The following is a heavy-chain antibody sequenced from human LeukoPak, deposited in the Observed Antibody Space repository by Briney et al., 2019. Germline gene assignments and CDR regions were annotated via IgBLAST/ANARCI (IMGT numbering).Heavy chain of an antibody. CDR1: GFTFSSYW. D-gene: IGHD3-22*01. CDR3: AKDFSDSSGYYIDY. V-gene: IGHV3-9*01. J-gene: IGHJ4*02. Sequence: PGGSLRLSCAASGFTFSSYWMSWVRQAPGKGLEWVSGISWNSGSIGYADSVKGRFTISRDNAKNSLYLQMNSLRAEDTALYYCAKDFSDSSGYYIDYWGQGTLVTVSS. CDR2: ISWNSGSI.